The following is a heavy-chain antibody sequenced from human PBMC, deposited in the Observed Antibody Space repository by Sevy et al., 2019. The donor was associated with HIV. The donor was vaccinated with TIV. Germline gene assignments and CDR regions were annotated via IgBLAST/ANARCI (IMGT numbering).Heavy chain of an antibody. Sequence: GGSLRLSCTASGFTFTHAWMSWVRQAPGKGLEWVGRIKGTPDGGTTDYAAPVKGRFTISRDDSKNTLYLQMNSLKTEDTAVYYCSTDPIIVLLVTDGMDVWGQGTTVTVSS. J-gene: IGHJ6*02. CDR3: STDPIIVLLVTDGMDV. D-gene: IGHD2-8*02. V-gene: IGHV3-15*01. CDR2: IKGTPDGGTT. CDR1: GFTFTHAW.